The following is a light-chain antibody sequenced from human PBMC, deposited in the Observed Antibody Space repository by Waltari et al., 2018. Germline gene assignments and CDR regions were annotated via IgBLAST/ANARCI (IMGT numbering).Light chain of an antibody. V-gene: IGLV1-44*01. CDR1: SHNIGSNT. J-gene: IGLJ3*02. CDR3: AAWDDSLNGL. Sequence: QSVLTQPPSASGAPGQRVTISCSGSSHNIGSNTVDWYQQLPGTAPKLLIYRDNQRPSGVPDRFSGSKSGTSASLAISGLQSDDEADYYCAAWDDSLNGLFGGGTKLTVL. CDR2: RDN.